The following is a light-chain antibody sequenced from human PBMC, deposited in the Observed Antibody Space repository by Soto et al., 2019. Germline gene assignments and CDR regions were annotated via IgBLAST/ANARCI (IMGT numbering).Light chain of an antibody. CDR3: QKSYTSSWT. CDR1: QSISSH. CDR2: AAS. Sequence: DIQMTQSPSSLSASVGDRFSITCRASQSISSHLSWYHQQPGKAPNLLIYAASSLQSWVPSRFTGSASGKDSTLTISSLQPEDFATYYCQKSYTSSWTFGQGTKVDIK. J-gene: IGKJ1*01. V-gene: IGKV1-39*01.